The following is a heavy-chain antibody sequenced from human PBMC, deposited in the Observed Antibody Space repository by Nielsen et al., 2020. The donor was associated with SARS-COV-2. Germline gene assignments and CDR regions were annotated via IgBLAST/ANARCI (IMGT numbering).Heavy chain of an antibody. Sequence: SETLSLTCAVSGGSISSSNWWRWARQPPGKGLEWIGEIYHSGSTNYNPSLKSRVTISVDKSKNQFSLKLSSVTAADTAVYYCARAPDFWSGYYRTQYYYGMDVWGQGTTVTVSS. CDR1: GGSISSSNW. CDR3: ARAPDFWSGYYRTQYYYGMDV. V-gene: IGHV4-4*02. D-gene: IGHD3-3*01. J-gene: IGHJ6*02. CDR2: IYHSGST.